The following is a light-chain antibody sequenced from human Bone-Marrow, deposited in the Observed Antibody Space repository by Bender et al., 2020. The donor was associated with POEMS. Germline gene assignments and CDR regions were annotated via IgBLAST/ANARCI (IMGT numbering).Light chain of an antibody. V-gene: IGLV2-23*01. J-gene: IGLJ2*01. Sequence: QSALTQPASVSGFPGQSITITCTGTISDVGRFNLVSWYQQHPGQAPKLIIYEGNKWPSGVSNRFSGSKSGNTASLTISGLQAEDEADYYCCSYAGSTMVIVGGGTKLTVL. CDR1: ISDVGRFNL. CDR3: CSYAGSTMVI. CDR2: EGN.